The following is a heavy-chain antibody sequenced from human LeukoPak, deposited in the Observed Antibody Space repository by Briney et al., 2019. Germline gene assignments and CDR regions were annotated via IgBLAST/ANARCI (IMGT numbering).Heavy chain of an antibody. CDR3: ASRYCSGGSCCGPVKDYWYFDL. Sequence: GGSLRLSCAASGFTFSSSWISWVRQAPGKGLEWVANIKQDRTEKYYVDSVKGRFTISRDNAKSSLYLQMNSLRAEDTAVYYCASRYCSGGSCCGPVKDYWYFDLWGRGTLVTVSS. CDR2: IKQDRTEK. V-gene: IGHV3-7*01. J-gene: IGHJ2*01. D-gene: IGHD2-15*01. CDR1: GFTFSSSW.